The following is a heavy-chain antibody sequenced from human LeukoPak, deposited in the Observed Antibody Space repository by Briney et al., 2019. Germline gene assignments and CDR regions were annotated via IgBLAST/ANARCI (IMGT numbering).Heavy chain of an antibody. V-gene: IGHV4-59*01. CDR3: ARDGYYYGSGSYSHFDY. Sequence: SETLSLTCTVSGGSISSYYWSWIRQPPGKGLEWIGYIYYSGSTNYNPSLKSRVTISVDTSKNQFSLKLSSVTAADTAVYYCARDGYYYGSGSYSHFDYWGQGTLVTVSS. D-gene: IGHD3-10*01. J-gene: IGHJ4*02. CDR2: IYYSGST. CDR1: GGSISSYY.